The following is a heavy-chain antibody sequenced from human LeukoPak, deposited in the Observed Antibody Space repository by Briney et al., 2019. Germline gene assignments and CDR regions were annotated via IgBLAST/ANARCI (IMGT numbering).Heavy chain of an antibody. CDR2: IYDSGSA. CDR1: GGSISSYQ. V-gene: IGHV4-59*01. Sequence: SETLSLTCTVSGGSISSYQWSWIRQPPGKGLEWIGNIYDSGSANYNPSLKSRVVISVDTSKNQFSLNLTPVTAADTAVYYCAKDGVAYCGGDCTTQFYYYMDVWGKGTTVTVSS. D-gene: IGHD2-21*02. J-gene: IGHJ6*03. CDR3: AKDGVAYCGGDCTTQFYYYMDV.